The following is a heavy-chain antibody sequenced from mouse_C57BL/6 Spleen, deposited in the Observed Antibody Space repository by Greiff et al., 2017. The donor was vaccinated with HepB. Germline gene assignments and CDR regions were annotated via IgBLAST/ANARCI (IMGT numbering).Heavy chain of an antibody. CDR1: GYTFTSYW. Sequence: QVQLKQPGAELVKPGASVKMSCKASGYTFTSYWITWVKQRPGQGLEWIGDIYPGSGSTNYNEKFKSKATLTVDTSSSTANMQLSSLTSEDSAVYYCARVITTRCMDYWGQGTSVTVSS. CDR2: IYPGSGST. J-gene: IGHJ4*01. V-gene: IGHV1-55*01. CDR3: ARVITTRCMDY. D-gene: IGHD2-4*01.